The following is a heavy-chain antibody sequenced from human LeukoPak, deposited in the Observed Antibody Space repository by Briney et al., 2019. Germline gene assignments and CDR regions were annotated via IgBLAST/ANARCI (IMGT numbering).Heavy chain of an antibody. Sequence: SVKVSCKASGGTFSSYAISWVRQAPGQGLEWMGGIIPIFGTANYAQKFQGRVTITADESTSTAYMELSSLRSEDTAVYYCARDRGRGPYNWFDPWGQGTLVTVSS. V-gene: IGHV1-69*13. CDR1: GGTFSSYA. CDR2: IIPIFGTA. D-gene: IGHD3-10*01. J-gene: IGHJ5*02. CDR3: ARDRGRGPYNWFDP.